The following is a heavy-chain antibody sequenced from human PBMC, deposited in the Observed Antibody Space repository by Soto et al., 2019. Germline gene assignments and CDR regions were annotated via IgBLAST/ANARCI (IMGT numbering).Heavy chain of an antibody. D-gene: IGHD3-10*01. J-gene: IGHJ4*02. CDR3: ARAYYGSGSYYSFDS. V-gene: IGHV4-59*01. CDR2: IYYSGST. Sequence: KGLEWIGYIYYSGSTNYNPSLKSRVTLSVDTFKNQFSLKLNSVTAADTAVYYCARAYYGSGSYYSFDSWGQGTL.